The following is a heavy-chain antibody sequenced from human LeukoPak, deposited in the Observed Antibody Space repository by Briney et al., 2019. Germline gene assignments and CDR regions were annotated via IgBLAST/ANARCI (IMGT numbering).Heavy chain of an antibody. Sequence: SETLSLTCTVSGTSISSSTDYYWGWVGQAPGKGLEWIANFYYSGSAYYNPSLKSRVTISVETSKNQIYLNLNSVTAADTAVYYCTRPGKRVFGFIDPWGQGTQVTVST. CDR1: GTSISSSTDYY. CDR3: TRPGKRVFGFIDP. V-gene: IGHV4-39*01. CDR2: FYYSGSA. D-gene: IGHD3-3*01. J-gene: IGHJ5*02.